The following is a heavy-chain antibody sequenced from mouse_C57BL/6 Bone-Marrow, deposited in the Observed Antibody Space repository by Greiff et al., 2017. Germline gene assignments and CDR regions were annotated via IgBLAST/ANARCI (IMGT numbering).Heavy chain of an antibody. D-gene: IGHD1-1*01. CDR2: IFPGSGST. Sequence: VQLQESGPELVKPGASVKISCKASGYTFTDYYINWVKQRPGQGLEWIGWIFPGSGSTYYNEKFKGKATLTVDKSSSTAYMLLSSLTSEDSAVYFCRAVNYYGSSPYYFDYWGQGTTLTVSS. J-gene: IGHJ2*01. CDR3: RAVNYYGSSPYYFDY. CDR1: GYTFTDYY. V-gene: IGHV1-75*01.